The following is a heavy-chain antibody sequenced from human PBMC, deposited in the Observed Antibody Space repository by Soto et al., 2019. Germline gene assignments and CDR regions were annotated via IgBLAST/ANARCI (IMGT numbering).Heavy chain of an antibody. V-gene: IGHV1-69*06. CDR2: IIPIFGTA. D-gene: IGHD3-22*01. CDR3: ASDSSGYYPYYFDY. J-gene: IGHJ4*02. Sequence: SVKVSCKASGGTFSSYAISWVRQAPGQGLEWMGGIIPIFGTANYAQKFQGRVTITADKSTSTAYMELNSLRSEDTAVYYCASDSSGYYPYYFDYWGQGTLVTVSS. CDR1: GGTFSSYA.